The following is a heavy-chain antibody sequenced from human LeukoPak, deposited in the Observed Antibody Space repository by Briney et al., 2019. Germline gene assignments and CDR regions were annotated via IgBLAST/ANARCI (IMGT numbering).Heavy chain of an antibody. Sequence: GASVKVSCKASGGTFSSYAISWVRQAPGQGLEWMGRIIPILGIANYAQKFQGRVTITADKSTSTAYMELSSLRSEDTAVYYCARDSEWRVGATYDAFDIWGQGTMVTVSS. CDR2: IIPILGIA. J-gene: IGHJ3*02. CDR1: GGTFSSYA. CDR3: ARDSEWRVGATYDAFDI. D-gene: IGHD1-26*01. V-gene: IGHV1-69*04.